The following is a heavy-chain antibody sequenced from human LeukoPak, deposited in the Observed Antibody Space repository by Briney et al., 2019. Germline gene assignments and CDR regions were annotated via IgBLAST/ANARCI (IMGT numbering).Heavy chain of an antibody. D-gene: IGHD5-18*01. CDR3: ARHLWLSGNDY. V-gene: IGHV3-21*01. J-gene: IGHJ4*02. CDR2: ISTSSSSSYI. Sequence: GGSLRLSCVVSGFTFSSYHMNWVRQAPGKGLEWVSSISTSSSSSYIYYADSVKGRFTISRDNAKNSLYLQMNNLRAEDTAVYYCARHLWLSGNDYWGQGTLVTVSS. CDR1: GFTFSSYH.